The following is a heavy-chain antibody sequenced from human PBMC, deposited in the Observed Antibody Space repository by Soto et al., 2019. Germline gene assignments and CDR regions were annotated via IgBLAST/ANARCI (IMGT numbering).Heavy chain of an antibody. CDR3: ARDLGGGSESFFDY. J-gene: IGHJ4*02. CDR2: IRGYDGKT. Sequence: QVHLVQSGAEVKKPGASVKVSCKTSGYDFINHAISWLRQAPGQGPEWMGGIRGYDGKTNYAQRLQGRVTMTRDTSTTTAYMELRSLRTDDTAIYSCARDLGGGSESFFDYWGQGTLVTVSS. CDR1: GYDFINHA. D-gene: IGHD3-16*01. V-gene: IGHV1-18*01.